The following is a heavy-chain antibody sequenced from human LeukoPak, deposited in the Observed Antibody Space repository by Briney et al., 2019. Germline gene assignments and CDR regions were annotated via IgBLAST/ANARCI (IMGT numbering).Heavy chain of an antibody. D-gene: IGHD3-3*01. Sequence: PGGSLRLSCAASGFTFSNYALSWVRQAPGKGLEWVSAISGSGGSTYYADSVKGRFTISRDNSKNTLYLQMNSLRAEDTAVYYCAKYRARTIFGVVILDYWGQGTLVTVSS. V-gene: IGHV3-23*01. CDR2: ISGSGGST. J-gene: IGHJ4*02. CDR1: GFTFSNYA. CDR3: AKYRARTIFGVVILDY.